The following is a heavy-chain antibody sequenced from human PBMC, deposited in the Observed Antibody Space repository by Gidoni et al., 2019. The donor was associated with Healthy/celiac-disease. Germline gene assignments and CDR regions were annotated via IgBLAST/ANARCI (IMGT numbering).Heavy chain of an antibody. CDR1: GFTFSRYW. CDR3: ARDLSRIAVANWFDP. J-gene: IGHJ5*02. Sequence: EVQLVESGGGLVQPGGSLRLSCAASGFTFSRYWMSWVRQAPGKGLEWVANIKQDGSEKYYVDSVKGRFTISRDNAKNSLYLQMNSLRAEDTAVYYCARDLSRIAVANWFDPWGQGTLVTVSS. V-gene: IGHV3-7*03. CDR2: IKQDGSEK. D-gene: IGHD6-19*01.